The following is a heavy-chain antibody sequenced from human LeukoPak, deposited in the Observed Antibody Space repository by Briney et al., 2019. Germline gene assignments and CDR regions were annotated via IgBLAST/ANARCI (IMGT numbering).Heavy chain of an antibody. CDR3: AAVRGTAGGTSYYYYGMDV. Sequence: SVKFSCKASGFTFTSSAMQWVRQARGQHLEWIGWIVVGRGNTNYAQKFQERVTITRDMSTSTAYMELSSLRSEDTAVYYCAAVRGTAGGTSYYYYGMDVWGQGTTVTVSS. CDR2: IVVGRGNT. J-gene: IGHJ6*02. V-gene: IGHV1-58*02. CDR1: GFTFTSSA. D-gene: IGHD6-13*01.